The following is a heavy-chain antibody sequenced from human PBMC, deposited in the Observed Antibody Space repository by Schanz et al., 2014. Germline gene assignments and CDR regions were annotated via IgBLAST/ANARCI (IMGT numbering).Heavy chain of an antibody. V-gene: IGHV1-24*01. Sequence: QVQLVQSGAEVKKPGASVKVSCKVSGSIFSKLLMHWVRQGPAKGLEWMGGFDPKKGEAIYAQKFQGRVTMTEDTSTGTAYMELRSLRSEDTAVYYCARDGEAAAGCDYWGQGTLVTVSS. D-gene: IGHD6-13*01. CDR1: GSIFSKLL. CDR3: ARDGEAAAGCDY. CDR2: FDPKKGEA. J-gene: IGHJ4*02.